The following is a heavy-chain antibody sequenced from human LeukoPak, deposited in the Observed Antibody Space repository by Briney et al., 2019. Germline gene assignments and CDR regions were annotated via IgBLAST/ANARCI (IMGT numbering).Heavy chain of an antibody. CDR3: ARYGHSPFFDY. D-gene: IGHD4-17*01. CDR1: GYTFTNYH. Sequence: ASVKASCKASGYTFTNYHMNWVRQAPGQGLEWMGIINPSGGSTTNAQKFRGRVIMTRDMSTSTVYMELSSLRSEDTAVYFCARYGHSPFFDYWGQGTLVIVSS. J-gene: IGHJ4*02. V-gene: IGHV1-46*01. CDR2: INPSGGST.